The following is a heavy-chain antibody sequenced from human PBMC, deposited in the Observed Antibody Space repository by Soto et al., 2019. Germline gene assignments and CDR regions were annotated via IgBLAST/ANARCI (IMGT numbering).Heavy chain of an antibody. CDR3: ARDMIPDYYDSSGYCPFDY. D-gene: IGHD3-22*01. V-gene: IGHV3-23*01. Sequence: GGSLRLSCAASGFTFSSYAMSWVRQAPGKGLEWVSAISGSGGSTYYADSVKGRFTISRDNSKNTLYLQMNSLRAEDTAVYYCARDMIPDYYDSSGYCPFDYWGQGTLVTVSS. J-gene: IGHJ4*02. CDR1: GFTFSSYA. CDR2: ISGSGGST.